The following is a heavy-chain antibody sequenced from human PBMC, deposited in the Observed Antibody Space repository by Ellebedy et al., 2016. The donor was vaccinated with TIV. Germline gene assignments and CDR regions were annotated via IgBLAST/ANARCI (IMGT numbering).Heavy chain of an antibody. CDR3: ASIHYDSSGENAFDI. D-gene: IGHD3-22*01. CDR2: IDPSDSYT. J-gene: IGHJ3*02. CDR1: GYSFTSYW. V-gene: IGHV5-10-1*01. Sequence: GESLKISCKGSGYSFTSYWIGWVRQMPGKGLEWMGRIDPSDSYTNYSPSFQGHVTISADKSISTAYLQWSSLKASDTAMYYCASIHYDSSGENAFDIWGQGTMVTVSS.